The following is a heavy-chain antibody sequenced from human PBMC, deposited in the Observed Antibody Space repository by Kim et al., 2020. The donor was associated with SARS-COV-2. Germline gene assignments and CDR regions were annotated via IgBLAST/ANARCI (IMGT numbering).Heavy chain of an antibody. CDR1: GFTFSSYA. V-gene: IGHV3-23*01. J-gene: IGHJ5*02. Sequence: GGSLRLSCAASGFTFSSYAMSWVRQAPGKGLEWVSAISGSGGSTYYADSVKGRFTISRDNSKNTLYLQMNSLRAADTAVYYCAKDFTIAVAGTGAAGGDWFDPWGQGTLVTVSS. D-gene: IGHD6-19*01. CDR3: AKDFTIAVAGTGAAGGDWFDP. CDR2: ISGSGGST.